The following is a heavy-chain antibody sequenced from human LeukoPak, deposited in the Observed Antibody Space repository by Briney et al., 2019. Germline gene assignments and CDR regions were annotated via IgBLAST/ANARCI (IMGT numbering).Heavy chain of an antibody. D-gene: IGHD4-23*01. J-gene: IGHJ4*02. V-gene: IGHV3-33*01. Sequence: PGGSLRLSCAASGFIFSSYGMHWVRQAPGKGLEWVAVIWYDGSNKYYADSVKGRFTISRDNSKNTLYLQMNSLRAEDTAVYYCARHTNLYGGPRASGGCDYWGQGTLVTVSS. CDR3: ARHTNLYGGPRASGGCDY. CDR2: IWYDGSNK. CDR1: GFIFSSYG.